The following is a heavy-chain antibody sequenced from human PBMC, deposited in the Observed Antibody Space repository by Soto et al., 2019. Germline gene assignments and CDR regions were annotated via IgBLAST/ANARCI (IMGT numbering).Heavy chain of an antibody. V-gene: IGHV3-7*03. CDR1: GFTFSSYW. Sequence: GSLRLSCGASGFTFSSYWMSWVRQAPGKGLECVANLKQDGSEEYYVDSVKGRFTISRDNAKNSLCLQMDSLRAEDTAVYYCAKDLLYNPGSYGMDVWGQGTPVTVSS. CDR2: LKQDGSEE. D-gene: IGHD1-20*01. J-gene: IGHJ6*02. CDR3: AKDLLYNPGSYGMDV.